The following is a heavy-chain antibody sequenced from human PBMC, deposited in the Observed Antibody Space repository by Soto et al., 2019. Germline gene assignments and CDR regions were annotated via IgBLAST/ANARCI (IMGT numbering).Heavy chain of an antibody. D-gene: IGHD6-13*01. Sequence: PSETLSLTCTVSGGSISSSSYYWGWIRQPPGKGLEWIGSIYYSGSTYYNPSLKSRVTISVDTSKNQFSLKLSSVTAADTAVYYCASGSNPDSVHAPVDYWGQGTLVTVSS. J-gene: IGHJ4*02. V-gene: IGHV4-39*01. CDR3: ASGSNPDSVHAPVDY. CDR1: GGSISSSSYY. CDR2: IYYSGST.